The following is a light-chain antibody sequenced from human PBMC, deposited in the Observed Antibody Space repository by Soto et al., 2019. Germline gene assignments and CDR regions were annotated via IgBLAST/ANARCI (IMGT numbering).Light chain of an antibody. CDR2: AAS. CDR3: QQYAASPT. Sequence: EIVLTQSPGTLSLSPGERATLSCRASQTLSTNSLAWYQQIPGQAPRLLIFAASTRATGIPDRFSGSGSGADFFPTISRVEPEDFAVYSCQQYAASPTFGQGTKLEI. CDR1: QTLSTNS. V-gene: IGKV3-20*01. J-gene: IGKJ2*01.